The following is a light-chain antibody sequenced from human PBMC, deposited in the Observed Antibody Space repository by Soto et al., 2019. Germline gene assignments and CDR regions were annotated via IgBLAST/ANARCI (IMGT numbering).Light chain of an antibody. CDR3: QQSYSTPWT. CDR2: DVS. V-gene: IGKV1-39*01. CDR1: QDITNY. J-gene: IGKJ1*01. Sequence: DIQMTQSPSSLSASVGDRVTITCQASQDITNYLNWYQQKPGKAPKLLIYDVSKLEAGVPSRFSGSGSGTDFTLTISSLQPEDFATYYCQQSYSTPWTFGQGTKVDIK.